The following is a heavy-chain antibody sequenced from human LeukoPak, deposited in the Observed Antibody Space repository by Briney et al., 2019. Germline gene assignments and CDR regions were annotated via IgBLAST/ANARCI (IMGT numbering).Heavy chain of an antibody. CDR3: ARDGNGLWFGELGYGMDV. Sequence: ASVKVSCKASGYTFTSYDINWVRQATGQGLEWMGWINPNSGGTNYAQKFQGWVTMTRDTSISTAYMELSRLRSDDTAVYYCARDGNGLWFGELGYGMDVWGQGTTVTVSS. CDR2: INPNSGGT. V-gene: IGHV1-2*04. CDR1: GYTFTSYD. J-gene: IGHJ6*02. D-gene: IGHD3-10*01.